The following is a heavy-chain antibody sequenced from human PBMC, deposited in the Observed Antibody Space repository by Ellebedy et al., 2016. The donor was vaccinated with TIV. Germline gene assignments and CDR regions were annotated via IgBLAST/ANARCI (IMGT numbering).Heavy chain of an antibody. CDR1: GFTFSSYS. D-gene: IGHD1-1*01. J-gene: IGHJ3*01. Sequence: PGGSLRLPCAASGFTFSSYSMNWVRQAPGKGLEWISFIGSSSSTIYYADSVKGRFTISRDNARNSLYLQMNSLRVGDTAVYYCARDIVQLPDGDAFDFWGQGTTVTVSS. V-gene: IGHV3-48*04. CDR2: IGSSSSTI. CDR3: ARDIVQLPDGDAFDF.